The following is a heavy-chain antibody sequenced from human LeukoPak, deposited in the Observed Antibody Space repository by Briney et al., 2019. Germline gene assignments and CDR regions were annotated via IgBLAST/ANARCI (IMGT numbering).Heavy chain of an antibody. CDR2: ISYDGSNK. J-gene: IGHJ4*02. V-gene: IGHV3-30-3*01. CDR3: ARDFLDYCGGDCYPDW. Sequence: GGPLRLSCAASGFTFSSYAMHWVRQAPGKGLEWVAVISYDGSNKYYADSVKGRFTISRDNSKNTLYLQMNSLRAEDTAVYYCARDFLDYCGGDCYPDWWGQGTLVTVSS. D-gene: IGHD2-21*02. CDR1: GFTFSSYA.